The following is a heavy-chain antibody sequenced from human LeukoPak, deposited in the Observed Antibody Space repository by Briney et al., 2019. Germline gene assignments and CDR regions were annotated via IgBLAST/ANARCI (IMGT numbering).Heavy chain of an antibody. J-gene: IGHJ4*02. CDR3: AAAHYYDNSGYYLDDY. D-gene: IGHD3-22*01. CDR1: GFTFDDYG. CDR2: IRGSGGYT. Sequence: GGSLRLSCAASGFTFDDYGMSWVRQAPGKGLEWVSAIRGSGGYTYYADSVKGRFIISRDNSKNTLYLHMNSLRAEDTAVYYCAAAHYYDNSGYYLDDYWGQGTLVTVSS. V-gene: IGHV3-23*01.